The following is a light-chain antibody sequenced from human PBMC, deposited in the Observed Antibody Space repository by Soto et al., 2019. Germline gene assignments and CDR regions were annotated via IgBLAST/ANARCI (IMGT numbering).Light chain of an antibody. Sequence: EIQMSHSAASVSASVGDRVTITCQASQDISYFLNWYQQKPGKAPKLLIYDASNLQTGVPSRFSGSGSGTDFTFTISRLQPEDIAIYYCQQYDILPPTFAGGTNVDI. CDR2: DAS. CDR3: QQYDILPPT. V-gene: IGKV1-33*01. J-gene: IGKJ4*01. CDR1: QDISYF.